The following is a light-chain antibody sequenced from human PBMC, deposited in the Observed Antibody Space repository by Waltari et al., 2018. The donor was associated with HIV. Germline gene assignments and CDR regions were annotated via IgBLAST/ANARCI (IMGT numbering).Light chain of an antibody. CDR3: MLFFRSSYL. CDR2: SSN. CDR1: TGPVSSAPY. Sequence: QTVVTQESSLTVAPGGTISRTCSSVTGPVSSAPYANWFQQKPGQPPSPLFSSSNRRHSATPARFSASLVGDRAALTLSNVWPDDQAVYFCMLFFRSSYLFGGGTKVTVL. V-gene: IGLV7-43*01. J-gene: IGLJ2*01.